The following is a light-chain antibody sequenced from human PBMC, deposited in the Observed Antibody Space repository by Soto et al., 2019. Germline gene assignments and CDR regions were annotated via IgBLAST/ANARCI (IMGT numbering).Light chain of an antibody. J-gene: IGKJ1*01. CDR1: QSVSTR. Sequence: DIQMTQVTSYLWASVGDRGTISCRGSQSVSTRLAWYQQKPGKDPKVLIYDDSSWAGGVQSRFTGSGSGTEFTLTINSLQPDDFATYYCPQYSVYWTLGNGHKVDLK. CDR2: DDS. V-gene: IGKV1-5*01. CDR3: PQYSVYWT.